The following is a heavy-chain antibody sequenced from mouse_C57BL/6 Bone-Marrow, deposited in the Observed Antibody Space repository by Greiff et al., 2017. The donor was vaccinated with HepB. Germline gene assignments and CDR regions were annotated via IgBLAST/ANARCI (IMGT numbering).Heavy chain of an antibody. Sequence: EVMLVESGEGLVKPGGSLKLSCAASGFTFSSYAMSWVRQTPEKRLEWVAYISSGGDYIYYADTVKGRFTIPRDNARNTPYLQMSRLKSEDTAMYYCTMYGNYRYYGLDYWGQGTSVTVSS. D-gene: IGHD2-10*02. CDR1: GFTFSSYA. CDR2: ISSGGDYI. CDR3: TMYGNYRYYGLDY. V-gene: IGHV5-9-1*02. J-gene: IGHJ4*01.